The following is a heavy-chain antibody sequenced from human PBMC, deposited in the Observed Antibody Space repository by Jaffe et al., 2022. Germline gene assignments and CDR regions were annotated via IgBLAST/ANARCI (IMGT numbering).Heavy chain of an antibody. CDR2: ISGSGGST. Sequence: EVQLLESGGGLVQPGGSLRLSCAASGFTFSSYAMSWVRQAPGKGLEWVSAISGSGGSTYYADSVKGRFTISRDNSKNTLYLQMNSLRAEDTAVYYCAKDRYCSGGSCSGGFDYWGQGTLVTVSS. J-gene: IGHJ4*02. V-gene: IGHV3-23*01. D-gene: IGHD2-15*01. CDR3: AKDRYCSGGSCSGGFDY. CDR1: GFTFSSYA.